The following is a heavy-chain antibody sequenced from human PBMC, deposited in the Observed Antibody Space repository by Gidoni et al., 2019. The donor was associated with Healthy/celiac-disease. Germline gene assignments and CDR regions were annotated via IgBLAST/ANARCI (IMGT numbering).Heavy chain of an antibody. D-gene: IGHD3-22*01. CDR1: GGSFSGYY. Sequence: QVQLQQWCAGLLTPSETLSLTCAVYGGSFSGYYWSWIRQPPGKGLAWIGENNHRGSTNYNPSLKRRVTISVDRSKNQFSLKLSSVTAADTAVYYCARGRSSAYYYDSSGYYRRYFDYWGQGTLVTVSS. CDR3: ARGRSSAYYYDSSGYYRRYFDY. CDR2: NNHRGST. V-gene: IGHV4-34*01. J-gene: IGHJ4*02.